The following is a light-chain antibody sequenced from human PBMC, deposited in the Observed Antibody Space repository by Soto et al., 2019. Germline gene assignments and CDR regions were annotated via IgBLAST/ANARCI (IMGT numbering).Light chain of an antibody. V-gene: IGKV1-5*03. Sequence: DIQMTQSPSTLSGSVGDRVTITCRASQTISSWLAWYQQKPGKAPKLLIYKASTLKSGVPSRFSGSGSGTEFTLTISSLQPDDVATYYCQQYNTYSITFGQGTRLEIK. CDR3: QQYNTYSIT. J-gene: IGKJ5*01. CDR2: KAS. CDR1: QTISSW.